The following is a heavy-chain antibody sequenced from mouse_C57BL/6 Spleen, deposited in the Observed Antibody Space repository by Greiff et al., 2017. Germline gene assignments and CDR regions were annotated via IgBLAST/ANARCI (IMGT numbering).Heavy chain of an antibody. J-gene: IGHJ2*01. CDR1: GFTFTDYY. D-gene: IGHD2-4*01. CDR3: ARYGRLGYFDY. CDR2: IRNKANGYTT. Sequence: EVKLVESGGGLVQPGGSLSLSCAASGFTFTDYYMSWVRQPPGKALEWLGFIRNKANGYTTEYSASVKGRFTISRDNSQSILYLQMNALRAEDSATYYCARYGRLGYFDYWGQGTTLTVSS. V-gene: IGHV7-3*01.